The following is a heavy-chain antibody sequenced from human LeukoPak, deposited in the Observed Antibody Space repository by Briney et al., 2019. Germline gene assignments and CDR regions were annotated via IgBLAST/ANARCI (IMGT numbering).Heavy chain of an antibody. V-gene: IGHV1-18*01. J-gene: IGHJ4*02. CDR3: GRVDMATTKDY. CDR2: ISAYNGDT. Sequence: ASVKVSCKAFGYTFTNFGITWVRQAPGQGLEWMGWISAYNGDTKYGQNFQGRVTMTTDTSTTTAYMDPRSLSFDDTAVYYCGRVDMATTKDYWGQGTLVTVSS. CDR1: GYTFTNFG. D-gene: IGHD5-24*01.